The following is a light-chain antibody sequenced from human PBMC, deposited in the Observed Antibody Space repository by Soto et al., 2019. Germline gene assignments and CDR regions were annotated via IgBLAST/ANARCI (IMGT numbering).Light chain of an antibody. CDR1: QSVSSN. Sequence: EILMPQSPAPLSVSPGQRATLSCRASQSVSSNLAWYQQKPGKTPRLLIYAASPRATGIPARFSGSWSGTECTLTISSLHSEDFAVYYCQQYNSWPLTFGGGTKVEIK. J-gene: IGKJ4*02. CDR3: QQYNSWPLT. CDR2: AAS. V-gene: IGKV3D-15*01.